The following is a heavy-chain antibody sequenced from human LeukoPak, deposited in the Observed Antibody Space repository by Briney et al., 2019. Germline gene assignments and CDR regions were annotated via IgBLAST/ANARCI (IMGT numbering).Heavy chain of an antibody. V-gene: IGHV4-4*02. CDR1: GGSISSSNW. J-gene: IGHJ6*02. CDR2: IYHSGST. Sequence: SETLSLTCAVSGGSISSSNWWSWVRQPPGMGLEWIGEIYHSGSTNYNPSLKSRVTISVDKSKNQFSLKLSSVTAADTAVYYCARSGFGEWTGNYYYYYGMDVWGQGTTVTVSS. CDR3: ARSGFGEWTGNYYYYYGMDV. D-gene: IGHD3-10*01.